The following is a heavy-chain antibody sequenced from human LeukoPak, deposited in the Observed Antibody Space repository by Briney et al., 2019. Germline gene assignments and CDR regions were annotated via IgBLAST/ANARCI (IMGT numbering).Heavy chain of an antibody. V-gene: IGHV1-2*02. Sequence: ASVKVSCKASGYTFTGYYMHWVRQAPGQGLEWMGWINPNSGGTNYAQKFQGRVTMTRDTSISTAYMELSRLRSDDTAVYYCARTYYDYVWGSYRFHWFDPWGQGPLVTVSS. CDR3: ARTYYDYVWGSYRFHWFDP. J-gene: IGHJ5*02. CDR2: INPNSGGT. CDR1: GYTFTGYY. D-gene: IGHD3-16*02.